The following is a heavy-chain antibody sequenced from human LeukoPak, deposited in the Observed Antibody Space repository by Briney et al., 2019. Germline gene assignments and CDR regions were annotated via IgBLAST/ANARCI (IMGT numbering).Heavy chain of an antibody. CDR1: GFTFSSYA. Sequence: GGSLRLSCAASGFTFSSYAMSWVRQAPGKGLEWVSAISGSGGSTYYADSVKGRFTISRDNSKNTLYLQMNSLRAEDTAVYYCAKDGYDSSGYYRYYYMDVWGKGTTVTVSS. V-gene: IGHV3-23*01. J-gene: IGHJ6*03. CDR2: ISGSGGST. D-gene: IGHD3-22*01. CDR3: AKDGYDSSGYYRYYYMDV.